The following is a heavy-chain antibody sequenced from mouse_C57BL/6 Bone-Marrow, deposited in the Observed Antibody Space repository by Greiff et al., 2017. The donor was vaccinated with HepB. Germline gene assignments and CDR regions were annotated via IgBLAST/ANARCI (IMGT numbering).Heavy chain of an antibody. CDR3: TPNDMAWFAY. V-gene: IGHV6-3*01. CDR2: IRLKSDNYAT. CDR1: GFTFSNYW. Sequence: EVMLVESGGGLVQPGGSMKLSCVASGFTFSNYWMNWVRQSPEKGLEWVAQIRLKSDNYATHYAESVKGRFTISRDDSKSSVYLHMNNLRAEDTGIYYCTPNDMAWFAYWGQGTLVTVSA. J-gene: IGHJ3*01. D-gene: IGHD1-1*02.